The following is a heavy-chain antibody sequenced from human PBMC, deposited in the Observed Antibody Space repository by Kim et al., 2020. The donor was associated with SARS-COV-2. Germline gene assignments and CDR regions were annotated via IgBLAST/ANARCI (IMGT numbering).Heavy chain of an antibody. Sequence: YSHPSLKSRVTISVDTAKNQFSLKLSSVTAAGTAVYYCARDSRGADPFDYWGQGTLVTVSS. J-gene: IGHJ4*02. CDR3: ARDSRGADPFDY. D-gene: IGHD1-26*01. V-gene: IGHV4-31*02.